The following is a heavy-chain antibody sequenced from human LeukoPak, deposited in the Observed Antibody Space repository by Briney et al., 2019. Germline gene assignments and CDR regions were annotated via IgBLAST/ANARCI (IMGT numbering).Heavy chain of an antibody. CDR2: IRYDGSNK. J-gene: IGHJ4*02. D-gene: IGHD2-8*01. Sequence: GGSLRLSCAASGFTFSSYGMHWVRQAPSKGLEWVAFIRYDGSNKYYADSVKGRFTISRDNSKNTLYLQMNSLRAEDTAVYYCAKDIVLMVYASYFDYWGQETLVTVSS. CDR1: GFTFSSYG. CDR3: AKDIVLMVYASYFDY. V-gene: IGHV3-30*02.